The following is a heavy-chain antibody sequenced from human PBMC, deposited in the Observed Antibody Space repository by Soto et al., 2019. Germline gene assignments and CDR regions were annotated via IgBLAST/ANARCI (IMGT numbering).Heavy chain of an antibody. J-gene: IGHJ5*02. D-gene: IGHD3-9*01. CDR3: ARCPRSTYYDILTDLLSINWFDP. Sequence: PSETLSLTCSVSGDSISSPSFYWGWIRQPPGKGLEWIGSVDYSERTYYSPSLKGRVTISVDTSKNQFSLRLRSVTAADTALYYCARCPRSTYYDILTDLLSINWFDPWGQGTLVTVSS. V-gene: IGHV4-39*01. CDR2: VDYSERT. CDR1: GDSISSPSFY.